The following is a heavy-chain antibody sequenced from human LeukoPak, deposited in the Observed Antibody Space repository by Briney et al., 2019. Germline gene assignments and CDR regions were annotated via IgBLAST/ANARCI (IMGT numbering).Heavy chain of an antibody. Sequence: PGGSLRLSCAASGFTFDNYAMSWVRQAPGKGLEWASAISSSGDITYYADSVKGRFTVSRDSSKNTLFLQMNSLRAGDTAVYYCATEVRGVIINPWGQGTLVTVSS. CDR2: ISSSGDIT. J-gene: IGHJ5*02. V-gene: IGHV3-23*01. D-gene: IGHD3-10*01. CDR3: ATEVRGVIINP. CDR1: GFTFDNYA.